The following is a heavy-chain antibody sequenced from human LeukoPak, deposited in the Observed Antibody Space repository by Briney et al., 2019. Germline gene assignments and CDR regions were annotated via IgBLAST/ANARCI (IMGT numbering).Heavy chain of an antibody. CDR3: ARDRSGSIAY. D-gene: IGHD1-26*01. CDR1: GFTFDDSA. J-gene: IGHJ4*02. V-gene: IGHV3-43D*03. Sequence: GGSLRLSCAASGFTFDDSAMHWVRQAPGKGLEWVSLISWDGVNTYYADSVRGRFTISRNNSKNSLYLQMNSLRTEDTAFYYCARDRSGSIAYWGQGTLVTVSS. CDR2: ISWDGVNT.